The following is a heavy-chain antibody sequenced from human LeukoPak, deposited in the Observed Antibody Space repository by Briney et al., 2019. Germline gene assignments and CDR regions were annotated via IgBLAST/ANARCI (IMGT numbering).Heavy chain of an antibody. Sequence: GGSRRLSCEASGFIFSSYWMNWVGQAQGKGRGWVSGINSDGSSTSYADSVKGRFTISRDNAKNTLYLQMNSLRAEDTAVYYCARRVVVPAAPYYFDYWGQGTLVTVSS. D-gene: IGHD2-2*01. J-gene: IGHJ4*02. CDR3: ARRVVVPAAPYYFDY. CDR2: INSDGSST. V-gene: IGHV3-74*01. CDR1: GFIFSSYW.